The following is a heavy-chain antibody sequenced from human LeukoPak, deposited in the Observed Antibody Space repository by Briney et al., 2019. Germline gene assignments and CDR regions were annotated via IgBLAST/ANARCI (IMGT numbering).Heavy chain of an antibody. V-gene: IGHV1-18*01. CDR1: GYTFTSYG. D-gene: IGHD2-2*01. Sequence: ASVKVSCKASGYTFTSYGISWVRQAPGQGLEWMGWISAYNGNTNYAQKLQGRVTITADKSTSTAYMELSSLRSEDTAVYYCAGGGNCSSTSCYRYWGQGTLVTVSS. CDR2: ISAYNGNT. CDR3: AGGGNCSSTSCYRY. J-gene: IGHJ4*02.